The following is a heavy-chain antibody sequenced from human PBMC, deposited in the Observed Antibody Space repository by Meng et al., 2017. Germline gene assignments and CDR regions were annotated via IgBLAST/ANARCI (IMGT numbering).Heavy chain of an antibody. CDR2: IKQDGSDK. CDR1: GFTFSKYW. Sequence: GGSLRLSCAASGFTFSKYWMSWVRQAPGKGLEWVAIIKQDGSDKYYVDSVKGRFTISRDNAKNSLYLQMNSLRAEDTAVYYCASVDCWGQGTLVNGAS. J-gene: IGHJ4*02. CDR3: ASVDC. V-gene: IGHV3-7*01.